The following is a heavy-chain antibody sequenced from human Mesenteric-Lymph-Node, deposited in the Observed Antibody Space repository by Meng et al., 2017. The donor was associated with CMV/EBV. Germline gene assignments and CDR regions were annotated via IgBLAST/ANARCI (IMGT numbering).Heavy chain of an antibody. J-gene: IGHJ4*02. V-gene: IGHV4-4*02. D-gene: IGHD1-26*01. CDR1: RGPNRSSNW. CDR3: ARDVRSGTSVGL. CDR2: IYHGGST. Sequence: CPVSRGPNRSSNWWSWVRQPPGKGLEWIGEIYHGGSTNYNPSLKSRVTISVDKSKNQFSLKLSSMTAADTAVYYCARDVRSGTSVGLWGQGTLVTVSS.